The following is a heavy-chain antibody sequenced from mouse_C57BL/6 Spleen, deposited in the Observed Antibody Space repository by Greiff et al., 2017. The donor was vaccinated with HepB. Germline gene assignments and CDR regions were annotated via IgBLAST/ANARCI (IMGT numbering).Heavy chain of an antibody. Sequence: EVQLQQSGAELVKPGASVKLSCTASGFNIKDYYMHWVKQRTEQGLEWIGRIDPEDGENKYAPKFQGKATITADTTSNTAYLQLSSLTSEDTAVYYCARSAGSSYGYFDVWGTGTTVTVSS. D-gene: IGHD1-1*01. V-gene: IGHV14-2*01. CDR1: GFNIKDYY. CDR3: ARSAGSSYGYFDV. J-gene: IGHJ1*03. CDR2: IDPEDGEN.